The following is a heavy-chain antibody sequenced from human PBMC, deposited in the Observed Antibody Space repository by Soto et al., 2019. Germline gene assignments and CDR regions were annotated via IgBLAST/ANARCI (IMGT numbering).Heavy chain of an antibody. Sequence: ASETLSLTCTVSGGSISSGGYYWSWIRQHPGKGLEWIGYIYYGGSTYYNPSLKSRVTISVDTSKNQFSLKLSSVTAADTAVYYCASDLASGGYCRSTSCSTPYNWFDPWGQGTLLTVSS. CDR3: ASDLASGGYCRSTSCSTPYNWFDP. D-gene: IGHD2-2*02. CDR1: GGSISSGGYY. J-gene: IGHJ5*02. V-gene: IGHV4-31*03. CDR2: IYYGGST.